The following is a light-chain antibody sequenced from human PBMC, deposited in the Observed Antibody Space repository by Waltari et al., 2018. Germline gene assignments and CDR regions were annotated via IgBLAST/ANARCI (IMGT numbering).Light chain of an antibody. Sequence: FVLSQPPSVSESPGKTVTIPCTRCIGTCAANYVHWYQRRPGSVPTIVIYKDNERPSGVPDRFSGSADRYSGSASLTISGLRAEDEADYCCQSYDNTNYVVFGGWTKLTVL. CDR3: QSYDNTNYVV. V-gene: IGLV6-57*03. CDR1: IGTCAANY. J-gene: IGLJ2*01. CDR2: KDN.